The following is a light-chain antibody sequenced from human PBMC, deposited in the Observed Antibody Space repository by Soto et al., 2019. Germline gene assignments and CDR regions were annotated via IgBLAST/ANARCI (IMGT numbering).Light chain of an antibody. J-gene: IGLJ3*02. CDR3: QTWGPGIWV. CDR1: SGHSSYA. V-gene: IGLV4-69*01. Sequence: QLVLTQSPSASASLGASVKLTCTLSSGHSSYAIVWHQQQPEKGPRYLMKLNSDGSHSKGDGIPDRFSGSSSGAERYLTISSLQSEDEADYYCQTWGPGIWVFGGGTKLTVL. CDR2: LNSDGSH.